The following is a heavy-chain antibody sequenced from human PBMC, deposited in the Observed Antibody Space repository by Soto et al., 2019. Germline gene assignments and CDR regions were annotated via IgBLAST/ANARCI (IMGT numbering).Heavy chain of an antibody. V-gene: IGHV3-23*01. D-gene: IGHD3-3*01. CDR2: ISGSGGST. CDR1: GFTFSSYA. Sequence: GSLRLSCAASGFTFSSYAMSWVRQAPGKGLEWVSAISGSGGSTYYADSVKGRFTISRDNSKNTLYLQMNSLRAEDTAVYYCAGFWSGYYRPNFDYWGQGTLVTVSS. J-gene: IGHJ4*02. CDR3: AGFWSGYYRPNFDY.